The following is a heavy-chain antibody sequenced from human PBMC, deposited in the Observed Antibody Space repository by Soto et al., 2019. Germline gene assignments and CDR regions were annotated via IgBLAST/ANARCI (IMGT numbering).Heavy chain of an antibody. J-gene: IGHJ6*02. CDR3: ARADPIEGWYYYYYGMDV. CDR1: GYSISSGYY. Sequence: PSETLSLTCAVSGYSISSGYYWGWVRQPPGKGLEWIGSIYHSGSTYYNPSLKSRVTISVDTSKNQFSLKLSSVTAADTAVYYCARADPIEGWYYYYYGMDVWGQGTTVT. V-gene: IGHV4-38-2*01. D-gene: IGHD6-19*01. CDR2: IYHSGST.